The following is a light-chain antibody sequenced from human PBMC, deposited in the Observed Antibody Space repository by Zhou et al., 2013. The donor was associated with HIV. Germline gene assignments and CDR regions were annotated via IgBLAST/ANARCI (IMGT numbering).Light chain of an antibody. CDR1: QSITSW. CDR2: AAS. J-gene: IGKJ2*01. V-gene: IGKV1-5*01. CDR3: QQYNSNPVT. Sequence: DIQMTQSPSSLSASVGDRVTITCRASQSITSWLAWYQQKPGKAPKLLIYAASTLQSGVPSRFSGSGSGTEFTLTISSLQPDDFATYYCQQYNSNPVTFGQGTKLEIK.